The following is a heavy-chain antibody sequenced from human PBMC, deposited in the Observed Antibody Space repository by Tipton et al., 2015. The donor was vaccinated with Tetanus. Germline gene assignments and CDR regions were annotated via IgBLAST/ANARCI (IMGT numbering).Heavy chain of an antibody. CDR2: VYSSGST. J-gene: IGHJ6*02. CDR1: GGSLNTFY. Sequence: TLSLTCTVSGGSLNTFYWNWIRQPAGKGLEWIGRVYSSGSTNYNPSLKSRVNRSIDGSKNQFSLELTSATAADTAAYYCARDFRERSGTYYSYYYTMDVWGQGTTVTVSS. D-gene: IGHD1-26*01. CDR3: ARDFRERSGTYYSYYYTMDV. V-gene: IGHV4-4*07.